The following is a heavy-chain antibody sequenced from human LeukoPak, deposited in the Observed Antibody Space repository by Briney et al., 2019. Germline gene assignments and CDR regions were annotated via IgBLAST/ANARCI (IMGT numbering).Heavy chain of an antibody. Sequence: GESLEISCKGSGYSFTSYWIGWVRQMPGKGLEWMGIIYPGDSDTRYSPSFQGQVTISADKSISTAYLQWSSLKASDTAMYYCARTRYSSSWYTDAFDIWGRGTMVTVSS. J-gene: IGHJ3*02. V-gene: IGHV5-51*01. CDR3: ARTRYSSSWYTDAFDI. CDR2: IYPGDSDT. CDR1: GYSFTSYW. D-gene: IGHD6-13*01.